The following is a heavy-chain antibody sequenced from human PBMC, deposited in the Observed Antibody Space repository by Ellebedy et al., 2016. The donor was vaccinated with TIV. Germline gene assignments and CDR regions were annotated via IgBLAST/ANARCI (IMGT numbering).Heavy chain of an antibody. Sequence: PGGSLRLSCTVSGFKFSKAWVSWVRQAPGKGLEWIGHTKSQTDGGTTDYAAPVKGRFTIPRHDSNNTLYLQMNNLKREDTAVYYCSTVGLPLIHYYGVDVWGQGTTVTVSS. CDR2: TKSQTDGGTT. J-gene: IGHJ6*02. CDR1: GFKFSKAW. V-gene: IGHV3-15*01. CDR3: STVGLPLIHYYGVDV. D-gene: IGHD2-21*01.